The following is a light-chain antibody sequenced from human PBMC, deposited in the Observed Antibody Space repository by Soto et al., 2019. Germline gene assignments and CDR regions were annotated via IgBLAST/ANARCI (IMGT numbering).Light chain of an antibody. CDR2: NDN. V-gene: IGLV1-44*01. J-gene: IGLJ2*01. CDR1: SSNMGSNT. Sequence: QAVVTQPPSASGTPGQGVAISCSGSSSNMGSNTVNWYQHLPGTAPKLLIYNDNQRPSGVTDRFFGAKSGTSSSLAITGLQSEDEADYYCAACDGSLNHILFGGGTKLTVL. CDR3: AACDGSLNHIL.